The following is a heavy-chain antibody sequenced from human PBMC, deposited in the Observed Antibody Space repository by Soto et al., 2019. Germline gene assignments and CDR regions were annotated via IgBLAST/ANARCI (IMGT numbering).Heavy chain of an antibody. Sequence: SETLSLTCTVSGGSISSYYWSWIRQPPGKGLEWIGYIYYSGSTYYNPSLKSRVTISVDTSKNQFSLKLSSVTAADTAVYYCARSISSGSAYYYWGQGTLVTVSS. V-gene: IGHV4-59*12. CDR2: IYYSGST. J-gene: IGHJ4*02. CDR1: GGSISSYY. CDR3: ARSISSGSAYYY. D-gene: IGHD3-10*01.